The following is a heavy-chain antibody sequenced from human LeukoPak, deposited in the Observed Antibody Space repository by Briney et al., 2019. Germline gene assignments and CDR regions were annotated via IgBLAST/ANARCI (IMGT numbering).Heavy chain of an antibody. V-gene: IGHV4-4*07. Sequence: PSETLSLTCTVSGGSISSYYWSWIRQPAGKGLEWIGRIDTSGNTNYKPSLKSRVTMSVDTSKNQFSLKLSSVTAADTAVYYCARVNTYYYDSSGYWDAFDIWGQGTMVTVSS. D-gene: IGHD3-22*01. CDR3: ARVNTYYYDSSGYWDAFDI. CDR2: IDTSGNT. CDR1: GGSISSYY. J-gene: IGHJ3*02.